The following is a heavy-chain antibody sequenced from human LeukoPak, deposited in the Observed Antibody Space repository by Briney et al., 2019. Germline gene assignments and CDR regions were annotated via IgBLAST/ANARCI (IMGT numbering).Heavy chain of an antibody. CDR3: ARDWDSSGWNDY. V-gene: IGHV1-18*01. CDR2: ISAYNGNT. D-gene: IGHD6-19*01. J-gene: IGHJ4*02. CDR1: GYTFTSYG. Sequence: ASVKVSCKASGYTFTSYGISWVRQAPGQGLEWMGWISAYNGNTNYAQKLQGRVTMTTDTSTSTAYTELRSLRSDDTAVYYCARDWDSSGWNDYWGQGTLVTVSS.